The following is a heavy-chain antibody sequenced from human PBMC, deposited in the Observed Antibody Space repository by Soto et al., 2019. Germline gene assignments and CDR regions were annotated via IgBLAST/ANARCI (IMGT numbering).Heavy chain of an antibody. J-gene: IGHJ6*02. Sequence: QVQLVQSGAEVKKPGSSVKVSCKASGGTFSSYAISWVRQAPGQGLEWMGGIIPIFGTANYAQKFQGRATITADESRSKAYMELSSLRSEDTAVDYGARDRMKRFLGMDVWGQGSTVTVSS. CDR1: GGTFSSYA. D-gene: IGHD3-3*01. V-gene: IGHV1-69*12. CDR2: IIPIFGTA. CDR3: ARDRMKRFLGMDV.